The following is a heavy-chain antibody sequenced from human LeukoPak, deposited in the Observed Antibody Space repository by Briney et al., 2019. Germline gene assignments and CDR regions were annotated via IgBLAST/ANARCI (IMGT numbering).Heavy chain of an antibody. V-gene: IGHV4-39*01. CDR2: IYYSGNT. CDR1: GGSISSNSYY. Sequence: PSETLSLSCAVSGGSISSNSYYWGWVRQSPGKGLEWIGAIYYSGNTYYSPSLKSRVTISADTSKNQFSLNLSAVTAADAATYYCARHVATNYYYNYYGLDVWGQGTTVTVSS. J-gene: IGHJ6*02. CDR3: ARHVATNYYYNYYGLDV.